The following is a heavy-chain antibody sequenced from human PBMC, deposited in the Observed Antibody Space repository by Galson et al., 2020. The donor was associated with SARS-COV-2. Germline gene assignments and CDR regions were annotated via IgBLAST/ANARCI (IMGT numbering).Heavy chain of an antibody. CDR3: AKSHVWSDYYYYYMDV. Sequence: SVKVSCKASGGTFSSYAISWVRQAPGQGLEWMGGIIPIFGTANYAQKFQGRVTITADESTSTAYMELSSLRSEDTAVYYCAKSHVWSDYYYYYMDVWGKGTTVTVSS. V-gene: IGHV1-69*13. CDR1: GGTFSSYA. CDR2: IIPIFGTA. J-gene: IGHJ6*03. D-gene: IGHD2-21*01.